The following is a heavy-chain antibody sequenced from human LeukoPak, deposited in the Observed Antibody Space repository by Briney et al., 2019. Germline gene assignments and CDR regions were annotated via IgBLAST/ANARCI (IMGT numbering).Heavy chain of an antibody. V-gene: IGHV1-69*04. CDR2: IIPILGIA. D-gene: IGHD5-18*01. J-gene: IGHJ5*02. CDR1: GGTFSSYA. CDR3: ARGDSFTWFDP. Sequence: GASVKVSCKASGGTFSSYAISWVRQAPGQGLEWMGRIIPILGIANYAQKFQGRVTITADKSTSTAYMELSSLRSEDTAVYYCARGDSFTWFDPWGQGTLVTVSS.